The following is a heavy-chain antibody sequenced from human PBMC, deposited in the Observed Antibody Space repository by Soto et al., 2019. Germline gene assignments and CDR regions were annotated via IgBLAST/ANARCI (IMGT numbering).Heavy chain of an antibody. CDR2: IIPIFGTA. CDR1: GGTFSSYA. V-gene: IGHV1-69*13. D-gene: IGHD2-2*01. J-gene: IGHJ4*02. CDR3: ARVKWDIVVVPAANPPYYFDY. Sequence: SVKVSCKASGGTFSSYAITWVRQAPGQGLEWMGGIIPIFGTANYAQKFQGRVTITADESTSTAYMELSSLRSEDTAVYYCARVKWDIVVVPAANPPYYFDYWGQGTLVTVSS.